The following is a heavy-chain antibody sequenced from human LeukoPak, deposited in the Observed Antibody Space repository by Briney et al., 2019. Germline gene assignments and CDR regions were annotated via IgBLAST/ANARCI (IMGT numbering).Heavy chain of an antibody. CDR1: GGSISSYY. CDR2: IYTSGST. Sequence: PSETLSLTCTVSGGSISSYYWSWIRQPAGKGLEWIGRIYTSGSTNYNPSLKSRVTISVDTSKNQFSLKLSSVTAADTAVYYCARGGQEGVYYYGSGSANWFDPWGQGTLVTVSS. J-gene: IGHJ5*02. V-gene: IGHV4-4*07. CDR3: ARGGQEGVYYYGSGSANWFDP. D-gene: IGHD3-10*01.